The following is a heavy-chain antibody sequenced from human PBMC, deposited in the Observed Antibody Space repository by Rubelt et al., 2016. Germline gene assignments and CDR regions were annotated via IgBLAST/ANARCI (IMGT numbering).Heavy chain of an antibody. CDR2: MNPNSGNT. D-gene: IGHD3-22*01. J-gene: IGHJ4*02. CDR3: ARASSGYDFDY. CDR1: D. V-gene: IGHV1-8*01. Sequence: DINWVRQATGQGLEWMGWMNPNSGNTGYAQKFQGRVTMTRNTSISTAYMELSSLRSEDTAVYYCARASSGYDFDYWGQGMLVTVSS.